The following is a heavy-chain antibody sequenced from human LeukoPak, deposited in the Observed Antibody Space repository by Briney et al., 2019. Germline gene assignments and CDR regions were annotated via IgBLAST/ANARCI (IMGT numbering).Heavy chain of an antibody. CDR3: ARVRVTGSYVLDLGH. D-gene: IGHD3-10*01. CDR2: IDPNSGRT. CDR1: GYTFPGYY. Sequence: ASVKVSCKASGYTFPGYYMHWVRQAPGQPFEWMGWIDPNSGRTNYAQKFQGRVTMARDTSISTVYMDLSRLTSDDTAVYFCARVRVTGSYVLDLGHWGQGTLVTVSS. J-gene: IGHJ4*02. V-gene: IGHV1-2*02.